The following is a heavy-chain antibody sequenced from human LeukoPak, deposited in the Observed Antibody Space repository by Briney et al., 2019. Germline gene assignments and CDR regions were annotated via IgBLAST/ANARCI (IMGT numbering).Heavy chain of an antibody. D-gene: IGHD2-2*02. CDR2: INPNSGGT. J-gene: IGHJ3*02. CDR3: ARDRGYCSSTSCYTDAFDI. V-gene: IGHV1-2*02. Sequence: ASVKVSCKASGYTFTGYYMHWVRQALGQGLEWMGWINPNSGGTNYAQKFQGRVTMTRDTSISTAYMGLSRLRSDDTAVYYCARDRGYCSSTSCYTDAFDIWGQGTMVPVSS. CDR1: GYTFTGYY.